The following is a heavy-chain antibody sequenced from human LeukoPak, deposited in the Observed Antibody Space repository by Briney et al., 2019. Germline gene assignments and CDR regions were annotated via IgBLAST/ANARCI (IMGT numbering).Heavy chain of an antibody. CDR3: ARDGSITMVRSSPNWFDP. V-gene: IGHV1-2*02. D-gene: IGHD3-10*01. CDR2: INPNSGGT. J-gene: IGHJ5*02. Sequence: EASVKVSCKASGYRFTGYYMHWVRQAPGQGLEWMGWINPNSGGTNYAQKFQGRVTMTRDTSISTAYMELSRLRSDDSAVYYCARDGSITMVRSSPNWFDPWGQGTLVTVSS. CDR1: GYRFTGYY.